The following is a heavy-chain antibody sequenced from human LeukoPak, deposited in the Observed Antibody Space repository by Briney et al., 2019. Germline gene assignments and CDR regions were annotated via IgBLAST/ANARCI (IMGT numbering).Heavy chain of an antibody. CDR2: SNPSGGTT. CDR3: ARGAKRWLQFKTSVGFDY. Sequence: GASVKVSCKASGYTFTSYAISWVRQAPGQGLEWMGISNPSGGTTGYAQKFQGRVTMTRDTSTSTVYMELRSLRSEDTAVYYCARGAKRWLQFKTSVGFDYWGQGTLVTVSS. CDR1: GYTFTSYA. J-gene: IGHJ4*02. D-gene: IGHD5-24*01. V-gene: IGHV1-46*01.